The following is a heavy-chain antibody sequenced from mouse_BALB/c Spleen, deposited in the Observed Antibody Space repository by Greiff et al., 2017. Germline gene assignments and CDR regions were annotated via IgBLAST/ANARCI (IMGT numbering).Heavy chain of an antibody. J-gene: IGHJ2*01. D-gene: IGHD2-14*01. CDR1: GYTFTSYY. CDR3: AKGAYRYDGYYFDY. CDR2: IYPGDGST. Sequence: VQLQQSGPELVKPGASVKMSCKASGYTFTSYYIHWVKQRPGQGLEWIGWIYPGDGSTKYNEKFKGKTTLTADKSSSTAYMLLSSLTSEDSAIYFCAKGAYRYDGYYFDYWGQGTTLTVSS. V-gene: IGHV1S56*01.